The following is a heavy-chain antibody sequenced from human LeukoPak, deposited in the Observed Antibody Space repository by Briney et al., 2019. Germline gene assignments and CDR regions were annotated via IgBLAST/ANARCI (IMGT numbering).Heavy chain of an antibody. D-gene: IGHD3-3*01. CDR1: GYTFTSYG. V-gene: IGHV1-18*01. CDR2: ISAYNGNT. J-gene: IGHJ6*03. CDR3: ARGSGDRGFWSGYYSFYYYYMDV. Sequence: GASVKVSCKASGYTFTSYGISWVRQAPGQGLEWMGWISAYNGNTNYARKLQGRVTMTTDTSTSTAYMELRSLRSDDTAVYYCARGSGDRGFWSGYYSFYYYYMDVWGKGTTVTVSS.